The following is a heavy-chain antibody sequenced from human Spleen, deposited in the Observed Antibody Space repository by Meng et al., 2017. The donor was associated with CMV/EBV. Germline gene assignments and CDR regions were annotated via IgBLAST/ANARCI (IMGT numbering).Heavy chain of an antibody. CDR1: GFTFSSYW. J-gene: IGHJ6*02. D-gene: IGHD2-2*03. Sequence: GESLKISCAASGFTFSSYWTHWVRQAPGKGLVWVCGLNWSGDTTACADSVKGRFTISRDSSKNTLSLQMDSLRVEDSAVYYCASGYPVYGMDVWGQGTTVTVSS. V-gene: IGHV3-74*01. CDR3: ASGYPVYGMDV. CDR2: LNWSGDTT.